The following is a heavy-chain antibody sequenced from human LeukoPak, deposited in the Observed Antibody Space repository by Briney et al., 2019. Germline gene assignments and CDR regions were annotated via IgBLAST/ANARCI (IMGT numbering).Heavy chain of an antibody. CDR2: ISGSGDSR. CDR3: AKGNVLRLPPFDS. J-gene: IGHJ5*01. D-gene: IGHD3-3*01. CDR1: GFTFSSYA. Sequence: PGGSLRLSCAASGFTFSSYAMSWVRQAPGKGLEWVSAISGSGDSRYYAASVKGRFTISRDNSKNTLYLQMNSLRAEDTAVYFCAKGNVLRLPPFDSWGQVTLVTVSS. V-gene: IGHV3-23*01.